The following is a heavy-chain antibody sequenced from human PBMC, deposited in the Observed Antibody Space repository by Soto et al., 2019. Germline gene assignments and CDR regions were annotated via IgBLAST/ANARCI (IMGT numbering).Heavy chain of an antibody. CDR3: ARDRDMDIVVEVDATAPGY. V-gene: IGHV1-2*02. J-gene: IGHJ4*02. CDR1: GYTFTGYY. Sequence: QVQLVQSGAEVRKPGASVKVSCKASGYTFTGYYMHWVRQAPGQGLEWMGWINPNSGGTNYAQKLEGSVTMTRDPSISTAYMELSRLRSDDTAVYYCARDRDMDIVVEVDATAPGYWGQGTRVTVSS. CDR2: INPNSGGT. D-gene: IGHD2-15*01.